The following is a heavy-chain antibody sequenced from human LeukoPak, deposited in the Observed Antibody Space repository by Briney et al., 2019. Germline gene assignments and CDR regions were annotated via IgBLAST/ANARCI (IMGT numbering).Heavy chain of an antibody. D-gene: IGHD2-2*01. Sequence: SETLSLTCTVSGGSISSYYWSWIRQPPGKGLEWIGYIYYSGSTNYNPSLKSRVTISVDTSKNQFSLKLSSVTAADTAVYYCARHAAAATNIWFDPWGQGTRVTVSS. CDR2: IYYSGST. CDR3: ARHAAAATNIWFDP. CDR1: GGSISSYY. V-gene: IGHV4-59*08. J-gene: IGHJ5*02.